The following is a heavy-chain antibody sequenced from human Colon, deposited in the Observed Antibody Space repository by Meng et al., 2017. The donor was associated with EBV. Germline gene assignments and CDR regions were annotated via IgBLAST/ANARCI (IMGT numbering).Heavy chain of an antibody. V-gene: IGHV4-31*03. Sequence: QGQLQESGPGLVKPLQTLSLTCTVSGGSVSSGGYYWTWIRQHPGKGLEWFGHIYYSGSTFYNPSLKRRVIISIDTSKNQFSLNLRSVTAADTAVYYCARVSSGWDYFDYWGQGTLVTVSS. J-gene: IGHJ4*02. CDR3: ARVSSGWDYFDY. CDR1: GGSVSSGGYY. D-gene: IGHD6-19*01. CDR2: IYYSGST.